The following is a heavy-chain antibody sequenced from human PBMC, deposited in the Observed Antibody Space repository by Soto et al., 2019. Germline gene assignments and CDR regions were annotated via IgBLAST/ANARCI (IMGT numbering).Heavy chain of an antibody. J-gene: IGHJ6*02. CDR1: GGSISRGGYY. D-gene: IGHD3-10*01. Sequence: QVQLQESGPGLVKPSQTLSLTCTVSGGSISRGGYYWIWIRQHPGKGLEWIGYIYYSGSTYYSPSLKSRVTISVDPSKNQFSLKLSSVTAADPAVYYCARANYYRSGSYRPWPPNYYYYCMDVWGQGTTVTVSS. CDR3: ARANYYRSGSYRPWPPNYYYYCMDV. CDR2: IYYSGST. V-gene: IGHV4-31*03.